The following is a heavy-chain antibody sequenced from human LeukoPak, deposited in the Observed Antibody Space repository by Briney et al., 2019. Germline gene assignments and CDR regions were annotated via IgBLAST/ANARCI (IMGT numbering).Heavy chain of an antibody. CDR2: IYYSGST. CDR3: ARGNYRRQLAEKFDY. J-gene: IGHJ4*02. Sequence: PSETLSLTCTVSGGSISSYYWSWIRQPPGKGLEWIGYIYYSGSTNYNPSLKSRVTISVDTSKNQFSLKLSSVTAADTAVYYCARGNYRRQLAEKFDYWGQGTLVTVSS. D-gene: IGHD6-6*01. V-gene: IGHV4-59*12. CDR1: GGSISSYY.